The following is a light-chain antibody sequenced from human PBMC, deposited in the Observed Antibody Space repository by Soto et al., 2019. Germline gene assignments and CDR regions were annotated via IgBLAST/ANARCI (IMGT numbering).Light chain of an antibody. J-gene: IGKJ5*01. CDR1: QSIDRD. V-gene: IGKV3D-15*01. CDR2: GAS. CDR3: QQYNSWLIT. Sequence: IVMTQSTATLSVSPGESATLSCRSSQSIDRDLAWYVQKPGQAPRRVMYGASTWGTGVPPRFTGSGSGTEFTLTISSLQSEDCAVYYCQQYNSWLITFGQVARLE.